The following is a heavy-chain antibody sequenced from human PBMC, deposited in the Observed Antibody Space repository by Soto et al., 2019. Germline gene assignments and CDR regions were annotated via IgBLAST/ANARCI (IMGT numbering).Heavy chain of an antibody. V-gene: IGHV3-7*03. CDR1: GFTFSNYW. CDR3: AKAGGVIDDTTVYRQIDY. J-gene: IGHJ4*02. Sequence: GGSLRLSCAASGFTFSNYWMSWVRQAPGKGLEWVANIKQDGTEKNYVDSVRGRFTISRDNAKNSLDLQMNSLRVEDTAVYYCAKAGGVIDDTTVYRQIDYWGQGTLVTVSS. D-gene: IGHD2-8*02. CDR2: IKQDGTEK.